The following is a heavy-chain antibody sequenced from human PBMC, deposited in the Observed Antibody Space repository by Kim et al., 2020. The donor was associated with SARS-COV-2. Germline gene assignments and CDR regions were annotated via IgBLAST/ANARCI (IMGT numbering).Heavy chain of an antibody. Sequence: SETLSLSCTVSGASVSDSFWTWLRQSPGKGLEWIAYISQSGATKYNPSLKSRTTISADTFKTTLFLTLTSLTASDTANYSCALHLAASGSLCIFD. D-gene: IGHD3-10*01. J-gene: IGHJ3*01. CDR3: ALHLAASGSLCIFD. V-gene: IGHV4-59*08. CDR2: ISQSGAT. CDR1: GASVSDSF.